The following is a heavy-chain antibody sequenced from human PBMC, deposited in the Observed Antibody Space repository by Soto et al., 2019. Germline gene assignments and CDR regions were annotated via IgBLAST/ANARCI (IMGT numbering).Heavy chain of an antibody. J-gene: IGHJ2*01. CDR1: GFTFSNYG. CDR3: ARPPVPKIYWYFDL. D-gene: IGHD6-6*01. V-gene: IGHV3-33*01. Sequence: GGSLRLSCAASGFTFSNYGMHWVRQAPGKGLEWVAVVWDDGSKKYYGGSVKGRFTIARDNSKNTLYLQMDSLRDEDTAVYYCARPPVPKIYWYFDLWGRGTLVTVSS. CDR2: VWDDGSKK.